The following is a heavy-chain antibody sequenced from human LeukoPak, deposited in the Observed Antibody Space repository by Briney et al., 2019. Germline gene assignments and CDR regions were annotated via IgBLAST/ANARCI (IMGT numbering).Heavy chain of an antibody. D-gene: IGHD3-22*01. CDR2: ISYDGSNK. Sequence: GGSLRLSCAASGFTFSSYGMHWVRQAPGKGLEWVAVISYDGSNKYYADSVKGRFTISRDNSKNTLYLQMNSLRAEDTAVYYCARVWTYYYDSSGYEDPDYWGQGTLVTVSS. J-gene: IGHJ4*02. CDR1: GFTFSSYG. CDR3: ARVWTYYYDSSGYEDPDY. V-gene: IGHV3-30*03.